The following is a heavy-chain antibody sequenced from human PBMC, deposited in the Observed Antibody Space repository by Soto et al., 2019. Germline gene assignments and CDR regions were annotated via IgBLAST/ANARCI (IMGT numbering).Heavy chain of an antibody. D-gene: IGHD5-12*01. CDR2: IRSKANSYAT. Sequence: GGSLRLSCAASGFTFSGSAMHWFRQASGKGLEWVGRIRSKANSYATAYAASVKGRFTISRDDSKNTAYLQMNSLKTEDTAVYYCTRHKDTVAAPLPNYYSYGMDVWGQGITVTVSS. J-gene: IGHJ6*02. V-gene: IGHV3-73*01. CDR1: GFTFSGSA. CDR3: TRHKDTVAAPLPNYYSYGMDV.